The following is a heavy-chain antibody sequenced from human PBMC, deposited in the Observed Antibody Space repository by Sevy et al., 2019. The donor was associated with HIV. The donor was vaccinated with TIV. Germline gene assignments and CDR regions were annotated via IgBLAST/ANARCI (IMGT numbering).Heavy chain of an antibody. CDR1: GFTFSSYA. CDR2: ISGSGGST. CDR3: AKDFLRDYYDSSAKAAAFDY. V-gene: IGHV3-23*01. D-gene: IGHD3-22*01. J-gene: IGHJ4*02. Sequence: GGSLRLSCAASGFTFSSYAMSWVRQAPGKGLEWVSAISGSGGSTYYADSVKGRFTISRDNSKNTLYLQMNSLRAEDTAVYYCAKDFLRDYYDSSAKAAAFDYWGQGTLVTVSS.